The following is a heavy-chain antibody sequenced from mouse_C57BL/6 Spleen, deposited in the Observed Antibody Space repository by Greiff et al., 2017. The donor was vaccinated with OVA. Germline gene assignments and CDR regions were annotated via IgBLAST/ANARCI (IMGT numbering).Heavy chain of an antibody. Sequence: QVQLKQSGAELARPGASVKLSCKASGYTFTSYGISWVKQRTGQGLEWIGEIYPRSGNTYYNEKFKGKATLTADKSSSTAYMELRSLTSEDSAVYFCARSKDYDQAWFAYWGQGTLVTVSA. J-gene: IGHJ3*01. V-gene: IGHV1-81*01. D-gene: IGHD2-4*01. CDR2: IYPRSGNT. CDR1: GYTFTSYG. CDR3: ARSKDYDQAWFAY.